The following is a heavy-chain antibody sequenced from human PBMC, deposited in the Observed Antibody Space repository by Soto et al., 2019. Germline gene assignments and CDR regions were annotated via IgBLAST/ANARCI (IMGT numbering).Heavy chain of an antibody. V-gene: IGHV1-2*02. CDR1: GYTFTGYH. J-gene: IGHJ4*02. CDR3: ATAGNWNGLT. Sequence: QVQLVQSGAEVKKPGASVKVSCKASGYTFTGYHMHWVRQAPGQGLEWMGCINPKSGSTNYAQTFQGRVTMTRDTSISTAYMELNRLRSDDTAVYYCATAGNWNGLTWGQGPLVSVSS. D-gene: IGHD1-1*01. CDR2: INPKSGST.